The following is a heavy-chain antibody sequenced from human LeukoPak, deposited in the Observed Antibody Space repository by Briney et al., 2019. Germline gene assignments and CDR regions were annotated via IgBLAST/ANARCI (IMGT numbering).Heavy chain of an antibody. Sequence: SEPLSLTCAVYGGYFSGYYWSWIRQPTGKGLEWIGEINHRGSTNYNPPLKSRVTISVDTSKNQFSLKLSSVTAADTAVYYCARGRTMQQQLVGEDYWGQGTLVTVSS. D-gene: IGHD6-13*01. V-gene: IGHV4-34*01. CDR2: INHRGST. CDR3: ARGRTMQQQLVGEDY. J-gene: IGHJ4*02. CDR1: GGYFSGYY.